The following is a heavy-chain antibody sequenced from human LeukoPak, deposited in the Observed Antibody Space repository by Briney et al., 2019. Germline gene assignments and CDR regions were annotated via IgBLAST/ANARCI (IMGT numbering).Heavy chain of an antibody. Sequence: ASVKVSCKASGYTFTGYYMHWVRQAPGQGLEWMGWINPNSGGTNYAQKFQGRVTMTRDTSISTAYMELSRLRSDDTAVYYCARSAGSGSYAYYYYYYMDVWGKGTTVTISS. V-gene: IGHV1-2*02. CDR2: INPNSGGT. D-gene: IGHD3-10*01. CDR3: ARSAGSGSYAYYYYYYMDV. J-gene: IGHJ6*03. CDR1: GYTFTGYY.